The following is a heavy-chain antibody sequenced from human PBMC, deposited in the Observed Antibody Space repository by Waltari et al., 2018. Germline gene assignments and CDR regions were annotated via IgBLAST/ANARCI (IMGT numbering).Heavy chain of an antibody. CDR3: VRQVRTGYSSGWPDS. CDR1: GGAMTREQNY. Sequence: QLQLHESGPGMVKPSETLSVTCTVSGGAMTREQNYWGWIRQPPGKGLEWIASISYIGTAYDNPSLKSRVLISVDTANNQFSLDLTSVTAADTAVYFCVRQVRTGYSSGWPDSWGQGALVTVSS. D-gene: IGHD6-25*01. CDR2: ISYIGTA. V-gene: IGHV4-39*01. J-gene: IGHJ5*02.